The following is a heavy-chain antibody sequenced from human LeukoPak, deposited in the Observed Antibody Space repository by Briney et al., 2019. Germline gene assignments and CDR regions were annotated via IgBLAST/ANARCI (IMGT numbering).Heavy chain of an antibody. D-gene: IGHD2-15*01. CDR2: ISSSSSYV. CDR3: AIIASLGYCSGGSCYDGSDAFDI. V-gene: IGHV3-21*01. Sequence: GGSLRLSCAASGFTFSSYSMNWVRQAPGKGLEWVSSISSSSSYVYYADSVKGRFTISRDNAKNSLYLQMNSLRAEDTAVYYCAIIASLGYCSGGSCYDGSDAFDIWGQGTMVTVSS. CDR1: GFTFSSYS. J-gene: IGHJ3*02.